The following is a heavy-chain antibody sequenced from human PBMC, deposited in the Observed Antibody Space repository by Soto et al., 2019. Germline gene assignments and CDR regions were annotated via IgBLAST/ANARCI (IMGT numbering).Heavy chain of an antibody. CDR1: GGSISSYY. Sequence: PSETLSLTCTVSGGSISSYYWSWIRKTQGKGLEWIGYIYYSGITDYNPSLKSRVTISVDTSKSQFSLKLSSVTAADTAAYYCARGGGVYYFDYWGQGTLVTVSS. V-gene: IGHV4-59*01. CDR3: ARGGGVYYFDY. D-gene: IGHD2-8*02. CDR2: IYYSGIT. J-gene: IGHJ4*02.